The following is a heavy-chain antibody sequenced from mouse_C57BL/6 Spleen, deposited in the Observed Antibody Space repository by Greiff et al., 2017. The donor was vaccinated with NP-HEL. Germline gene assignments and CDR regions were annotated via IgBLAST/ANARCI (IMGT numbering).Heavy chain of an antibody. CDR2: IDPSDSYT. Sequence: VQLQQPGAELVRPGTSVKLSCKASGYTFTSYWMHWVKQRPGQGLEWIGVIDPSDSYTNYNQKFKGKATLTVDTASSTAYMQLSSLTSEDSAVYYCARGGYDGTWYFDVWGTGTTVTVSS. CDR3: ARGGYDGTWYFDV. D-gene: IGHD2-2*01. V-gene: IGHV1-59*01. CDR1: GYTFTSYW. J-gene: IGHJ1*03.